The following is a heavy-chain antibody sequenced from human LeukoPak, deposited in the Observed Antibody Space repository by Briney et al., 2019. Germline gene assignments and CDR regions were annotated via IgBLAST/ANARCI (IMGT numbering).Heavy chain of an antibody. CDR3: ARDYYDTSGYFDY. CDR1: GYTFTDYY. CDR2: ISPNSGAT. V-gene: IGHV1-2*02. J-gene: IGHJ4*02. D-gene: IGHD3-22*01. Sequence: GASVKVSCKASGYTFTDYYIHWLRQAPGQGLEWMGWISPNSGATNYAQMFQGRVTMTRDTSITTAYMELSRLRSDDTAVYYCARDYYDTSGYFDYWGLGTLLTVSS.